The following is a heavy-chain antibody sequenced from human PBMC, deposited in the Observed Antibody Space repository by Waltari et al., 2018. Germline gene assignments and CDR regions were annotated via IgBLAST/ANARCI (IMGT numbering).Heavy chain of an antibody. V-gene: IGHV1-8*03. Sequence: QVQLVQSGAEVKKPGASVKVSCKASGYTFTSYDINWVRQATGQGLEWMGWMNPNSGNTGYAQKFQGRVTITRNTSISTAYMELSSLRSEDTAVYYCARAVLRYFDWLLSKDYYYYYMDVWGKGTTVTFSS. D-gene: IGHD3-9*01. CDR3: ARAVLRYFDWLLSKDYYYYYMDV. CDR2: MNPNSGNT. CDR1: GYTFTSYD. J-gene: IGHJ6*03.